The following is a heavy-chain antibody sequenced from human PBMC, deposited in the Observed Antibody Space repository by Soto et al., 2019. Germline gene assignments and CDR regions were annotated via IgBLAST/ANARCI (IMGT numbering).Heavy chain of an antibody. CDR2: IYYSGST. J-gene: IGHJ5*02. D-gene: IGHD6-13*01. CDR3: ARDSEAAAGMIVWNWFDP. CDR1: GGAISSGDYY. V-gene: IGHV4-30-4*01. Sequence: QVQLQESGPGLVKPSQTLSLTCTVSGGAISSGDYYWSWIRQPPGKGLEWIGYIYYSGSTYYNPSLKSRVTISVDTSKNQFSLKLSPATAADTAVYYRARDSEAAAGMIVWNWFDPWGQGTLVTVSS.